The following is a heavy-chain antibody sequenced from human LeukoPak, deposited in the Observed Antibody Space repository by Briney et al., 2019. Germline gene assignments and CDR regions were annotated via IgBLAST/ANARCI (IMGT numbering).Heavy chain of an antibody. CDR3: ATSARRYGSGIGY. J-gene: IGHJ4*02. CDR2: INHSGST. Sequence: SETLSLTCTVSGYSISSSYYWSWIRQPPGKGLEWIGEINHSGSTNYNPSLKSRVTISVDTSKNQFSLKLSSVTAADTAVYYCATSARRYGSGIGYWGQGTLVTVSS. V-gene: IGHV4-38-2*02. D-gene: IGHD3-10*01. CDR1: GYSISSSYY.